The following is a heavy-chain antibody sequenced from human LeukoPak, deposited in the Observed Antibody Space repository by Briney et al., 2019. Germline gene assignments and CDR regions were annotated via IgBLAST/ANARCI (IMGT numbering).Heavy chain of an antibody. CDR3: AKRDSAGLYYFEY. CDR2: ISKSVIGT. V-gene: IGHV3-23*01. Sequence: AGGSLRLSCTASGFTFSNYAMSWVRQAPGKGLEWVSSISKSVIGTYYTDSVKGRFTISRDNSKNTLYVQMNSLRVEDTAVYYCAKRDSAGLYYFEYWGQGALVTVSS. CDR1: GFTFSNYA. J-gene: IGHJ4*02. D-gene: IGHD5-18*01.